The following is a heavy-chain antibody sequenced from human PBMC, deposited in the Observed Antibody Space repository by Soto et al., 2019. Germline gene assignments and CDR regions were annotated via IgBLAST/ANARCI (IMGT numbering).Heavy chain of an antibody. J-gene: IGHJ5*02. CDR2: IYATGTT. V-gene: IGHV4-4*07. CDR3: ARDGTKTLRDWFDP. Sequence: SETLSLTCSVSGASISGFYWSWIRKSAGKGLEWIGRIYATGTTDYNPSLKSRVMMSVDTSKKQFSLKLRSVTAADTAVYYCARDGTKTLRDWFDPWGQGISVTVSS. D-gene: IGHD1-1*01. CDR1: GASISGFY.